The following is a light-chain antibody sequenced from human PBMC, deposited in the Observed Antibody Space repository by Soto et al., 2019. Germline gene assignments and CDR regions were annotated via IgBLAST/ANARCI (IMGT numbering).Light chain of an antibody. Sequence: QSALTQPASVSGSPGQSITISCTGTSSDVGGYNHVSWYQQHPGKAPKLMIYGVSNRPSGVSNRFSGCKSGNTASLTISGLQAEDEADYYCSAYTSITSHVVFGGGTQLTVL. V-gene: IGLV2-14*01. CDR3: SAYTSITSHVV. J-gene: IGLJ2*01. CDR1: SSDVGGYNH. CDR2: GVS.